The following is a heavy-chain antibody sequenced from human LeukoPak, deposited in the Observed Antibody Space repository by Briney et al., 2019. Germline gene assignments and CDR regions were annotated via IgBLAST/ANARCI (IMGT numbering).Heavy chain of an antibody. CDR2: ISSNGGST. J-gene: IGHJ4*02. CDR1: GFTFSNYG. CDR3: VIAPYCSNGVCYGFGDY. D-gene: IGHD2-8*01. Sequence: PGGSLRLSCLVSGFTFSNYGMLWVRQDPGKALEYVSAISSNGGSTEYVDSVKGGFTISRDNSKNTLYLQMSSLRPEDTAVYYCVIAPYCSNGVCYGFGDYWGQGTLVTVSS. V-gene: IGHV3-64D*09.